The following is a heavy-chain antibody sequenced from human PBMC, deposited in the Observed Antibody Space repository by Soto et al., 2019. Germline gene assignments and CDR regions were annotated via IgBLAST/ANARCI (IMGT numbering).Heavy chain of an antibody. J-gene: IGHJ3*02. CDR1: GYTFTSYG. Sequence: QVQLVQSGAEVKKPGASVKVSCKASGYTFTSYGISWVRQAPGQGLEWMGWISAYNGNTHYAQKLQARGTMTTDTSTSTAYMEVRSLRSDDTAVYCSARVSWELLRDAFDIWGQGTMVTVSS. V-gene: IGHV1-18*01. CDR3: ARVSWELLRDAFDI. D-gene: IGHD1-26*01. CDR2: ISAYNGNT.